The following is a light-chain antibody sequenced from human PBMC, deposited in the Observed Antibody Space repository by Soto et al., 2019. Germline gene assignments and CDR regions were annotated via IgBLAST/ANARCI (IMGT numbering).Light chain of an antibody. CDR1: SSHVGSYDF. V-gene: IGLV2-23*02. CDR3: CADAGSSRYV. J-gene: IGLJ1*01. Sequence: QSALTQPASVSGSPGQSITISCTRSSSHVGSYDFVSWYQQHPGKAPKVLIYEVTKRPSGVSKRFSGSKSGNTASLTISGLQADDEADYYCCADAGSSRYVFGTGTKLTVL. CDR2: EVT.